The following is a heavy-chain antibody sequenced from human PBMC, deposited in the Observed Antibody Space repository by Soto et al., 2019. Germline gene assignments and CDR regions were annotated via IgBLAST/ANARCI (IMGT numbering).Heavy chain of an antibody. D-gene: IGHD2-15*01. CDR1: GAPVSSGGHY. J-gene: IGHJ2*01. CDR3: ARDVPGAAKAYWYFDL. V-gene: IGHV4-61*08. Sequence: QVQLQESGPGLVKPSETLSLTCTVSGAPVSSGGHYWNWIRQSPGKGLEWIGYGYSDGGTKYKPSLKSRVTMLLDASKRQFSLTLSSVTAADTAVYYCARDVPGAAKAYWYFDLWSRGTLVTVSS. CDR2: GYSDGGT.